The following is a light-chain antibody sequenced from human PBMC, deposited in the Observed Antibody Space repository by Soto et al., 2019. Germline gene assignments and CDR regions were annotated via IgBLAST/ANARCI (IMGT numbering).Light chain of an antibody. Sequence: QSALTQPASASGSPGQSITMSCAGASSDVGSYNLVSWYQQYPGKAPKLIIYEGNKRPSGVSNRFSGSGSGNTASLTISGLQAEDAADYYCCSYTGSSTSFGGGTKVTVL. CDR1: SSDVGSYNL. CDR3: CSYTGSSTS. CDR2: EGN. V-gene: IGLV2-23*01. J-gene: IGLJ3*02.